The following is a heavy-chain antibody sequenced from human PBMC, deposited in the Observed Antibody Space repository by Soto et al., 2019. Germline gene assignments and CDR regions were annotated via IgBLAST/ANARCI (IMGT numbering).Heavy chain of an antibody. J-gene: IGHJ1*01. CDR1: GFTFSSYA. CDR3: ATGYSSSWYYFQH. V-gene: IGHV3-23*01. Sequence: PGGSLRLSCAASGFTFSSYAMSWVRQAPGKGLEWVSAISGSGGSTYYADSVKGRFTISRDNPKNTLYLQMNSLRAEDTAVYYCATGYSSSWYYFQHWGQGTLVTVSS. D-gene: IGHD6-13*01. CDR2: ISGSGGST.